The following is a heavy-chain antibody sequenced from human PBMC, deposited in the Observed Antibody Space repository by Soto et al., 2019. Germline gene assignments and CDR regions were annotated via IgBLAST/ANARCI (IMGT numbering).Heavy chain of an antibody. J-gene: IGHJ4*02. Sequence: LSLTCTVSGGSISNYYWSWIRQPAGKGLEWIGRIYTGGSTNYNPSLKSRVTMSTDTSKNQFSLRLTSVTAADTAVYYCARASVGPPGGGSWIMPFDYWGQGALVTVSS. CDR3: ARASVGPPGGGSWIMPFDY. CDR2: IYTGGST. V-gene: IGHV4-4*07. CDR1: GGSISNYY. D-gene: IGHD2-15*01.